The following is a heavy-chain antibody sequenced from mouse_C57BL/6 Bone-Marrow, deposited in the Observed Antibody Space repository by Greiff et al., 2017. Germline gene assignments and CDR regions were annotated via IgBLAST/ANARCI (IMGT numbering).Heavy chain of an antibody. D-gene: IGHD1-1*02. CDR2: IDPENGDT. V-gene: IGHV14-4*01. CDR3: TSLWYFDY. Sequence: EVQLQQSGAELVRPGASVKLSCTASGFNIKDDYMHWVKQRPEQGLEWIGWIDPENGDTEYASQFQGKATITADTSSNTAYLQLSSLTSEDTAVYYCTSLWYFDYWGQGTTLTVSS. CDR1: GFNIKDDY. J-gene: IGHJ2*01.